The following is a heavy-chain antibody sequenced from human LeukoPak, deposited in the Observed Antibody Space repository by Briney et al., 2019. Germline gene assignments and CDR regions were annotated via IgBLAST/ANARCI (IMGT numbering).Heavy chain of an antibody. V-gene: IGHV3-21*01. Sequence: PGGSLRLSCAASGFTFSSYSMNWVRQAPGKGLEWVSSISSRSTYIYHADSVKGRFTISRDNAKNSLYLQMNSLRAEDTAVYYCARDPLSSSSFDLWGQGTLVTVSS. D-gene: IGHD6-13*01. J-gene: IGHJ4*02. CDR2: ISSRSTYI. CDR1: GFTFSSYS. CDR3: ARDPLSSSSFDL.